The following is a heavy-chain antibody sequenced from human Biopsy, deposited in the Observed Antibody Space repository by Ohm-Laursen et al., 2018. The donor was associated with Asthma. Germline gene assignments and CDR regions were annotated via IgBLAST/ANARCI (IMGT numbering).Heavy chain of an antibody. CDR2: ISYDGSKK. V-gene: IGHV3-30*18. J-gene: IGHJ4*02. D-gene: IGHD4-17*01. CDR3: AKDAHDYVSLIVSPQKNGIES. Sequence: SLRLSCSASGFMFRSFGMHWVRQAPGRGLEWVAFISYDGSKKFITDSMKGRLSISRDNSKNTLFLQMGRLRPDDTALYYCAKDAHDYVSLIVSPQKNGIESWGQGTLVTVSS. CDR1: GFMFRSFG.